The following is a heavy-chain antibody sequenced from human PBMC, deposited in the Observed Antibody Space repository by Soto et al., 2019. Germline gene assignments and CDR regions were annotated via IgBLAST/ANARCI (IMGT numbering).Heavy chain of an antibody. CDR3: AKYDFRSGYYSN. CDR2: IYYSGST. CDR1: GGSISSYY. Sequence: SETLYLTCTVSGGSISSYYWSWIRQPRGKGLEWIGYIYYSGSTNYTPSLKSRVTISVDTSKNQFSLKLSSVTAADTAVYYCAKYDFRSGYYSNWGQGTLVTV. V-gene: IGHV4-59*01. D-gene: IGHD3-3*01. J-gene: IGHJ4*02.